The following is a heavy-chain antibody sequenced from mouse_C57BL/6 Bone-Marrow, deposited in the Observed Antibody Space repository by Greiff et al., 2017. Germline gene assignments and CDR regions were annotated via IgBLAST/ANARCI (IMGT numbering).Heavy chain of an antibody. J-gene: IGHJ2*01. Sequence: EVKLMESGGGLVKPGGSLTLSCAASGFTFSDYGMHWVRQAPEKGLEWVAYISSGSSTIYYAATVKGRFTISRDNAKNTLFLQMTSLRSEDTAMYYCARDYYGSSSYFDYWGQGTTLTVSS. CDR3: ARDYYGSSSYFDY. CDR1: GFTFSDYG. D-gene: IGHD1-1*01. CDR2: ISSGSSTI. V-gene: IGHV5-17*01.